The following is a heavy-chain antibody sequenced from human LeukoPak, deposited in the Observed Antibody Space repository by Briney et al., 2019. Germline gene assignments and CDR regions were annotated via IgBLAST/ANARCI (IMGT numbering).Heavy chain of an antibody. CDR3: ARESPGSASDY. V-gene: IGHV1-18*01. Sequence: ASVKVSCKASGYTLTNYGINWVRQAPGQGLEWMGWINAKKGNTNYAQKFQGRVTMTRDTSTSTVYMELSSLRSEDTAVYYCARESPGSASDYRGQGTLVTVSS. J-gene: IGHJ4*02. D-gene: IGHD3-10*01. CDR1: GYTLTNYG. CDR2: INAKKGNT.